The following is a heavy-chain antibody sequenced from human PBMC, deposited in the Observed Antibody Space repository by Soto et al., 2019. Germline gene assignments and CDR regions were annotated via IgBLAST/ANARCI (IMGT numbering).Heavy chain of an antibody. CDR2: IYYSGST. Sequence: PSETLSLTCTVSGGSISSGGYYWSWIRQHPGKGLEWIGYIYYSGSTHYNPSLKSRVTISVDTSKNQFSLKLSSVTAADTAVYYCARDAQRSGDPSNYFGYWGQGTLVTVSS. CDR1: GGSISSGGYY. CDR3: ARDAQRSGDPSNYFGY. V-gene: IGHV4-31*03. J-gene: IGHJ4*02. D-gene: IGHD4-17*01.